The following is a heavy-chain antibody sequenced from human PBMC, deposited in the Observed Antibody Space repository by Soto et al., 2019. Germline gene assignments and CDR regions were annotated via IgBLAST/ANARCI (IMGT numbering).Heavy chain of an antibody. J-gene: IGHJ5*02. CDR1: GGSISSYY. CDR3: ARILEVDILTGYSVRWFDP. V-gene: IGHV4-59*01. CDR2: IYYSGST. D-gene: IGHD3-9*01. Sequence: SETLSLTCTVSGGSISSYYWSWIRQPPGKGLEWIGYIYYSGSTNYNPSLKSRVTISVDTSKNQFSLKLSSVTAADTAVYYCARILEVDILTGYSVRWFDPWGQGTLVTVSS.